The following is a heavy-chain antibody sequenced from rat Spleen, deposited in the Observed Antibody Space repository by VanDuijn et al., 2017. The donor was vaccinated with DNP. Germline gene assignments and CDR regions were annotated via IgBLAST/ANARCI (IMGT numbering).Heavy chain of an antibody. CDR3: ATAIGDY. CDR2: ITTSGGAT. CDR1: GLTFTNYD. V-gene: IGHV5S23*01. D-gene: IGHD1-2*01. Sequence: EVQLVESGGGLVQPGNSLKLSCAASGLTFTNYDMVWVRQAPTKGLEWVATITTSGGATYYRDSVKGRFTVSRNNAESTLYLQMDSLRSDDTATYYCATAIGDYWGQGVMVTVSS. J-gene: IGHJ2*01.